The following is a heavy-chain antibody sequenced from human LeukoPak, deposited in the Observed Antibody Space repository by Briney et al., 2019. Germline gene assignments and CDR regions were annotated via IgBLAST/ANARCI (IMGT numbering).Heavy chain of an antibody. Sequence: GGSLRLSCAASGFTFSNYGMHWVRQAPGKGLEWLAIMWYDGSIKYYADSAKGRFTISRDNSKNTVFLQMNSLRAEDTAVYYCARGRDGYNYYYYYYMDVWGKGTTVIVSS. CDR2: MWYDGSIK. D-gene: IGHD5-24*01. V-gene: IGHV3-33*02. J-gene: IGHJ6*03. CDR3: ARGRDGYNYYYYYYMDV. CDR1: GFTFSNYG.